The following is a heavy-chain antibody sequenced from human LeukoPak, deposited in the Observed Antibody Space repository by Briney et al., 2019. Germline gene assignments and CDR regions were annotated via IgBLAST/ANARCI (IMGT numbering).Heavy chain of an antibody. CDR2: IYYSGST. V-gene: IGHV4-30-4*08. J-gene: IGHJ4*02. CDR3: ARVPYYDSSGYYVDY. D-gene: IGHD3-22*01. Sequence: PSETLSLTCTVSGGSISSYYWSWIRQPPGKGLEWIGYIYYSGSTYYNPSLKSRVTISVDTSKNQFSLKLSSVTAADTAVYYCARVPYYDSSGYYVDYWGQGTLVTVSS. CDR1: GGSISSYY.